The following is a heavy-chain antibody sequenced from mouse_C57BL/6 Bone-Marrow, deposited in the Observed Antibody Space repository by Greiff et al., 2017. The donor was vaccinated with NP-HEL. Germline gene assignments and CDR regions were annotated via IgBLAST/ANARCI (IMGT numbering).Heavy chain of an antibody. CDR2: IDPSDSYT. D-gene: IGHD3-2*02. CDR3: ARPQTAQATGFAY. CDR1: GYTFTSYW. J-gene: IGHJ3*01. V-gene: IGHV1-69*01. Sequence: QVQLQQPGAELVMPGASVKLSCKASGYTFTSYWMHWVKQRPGQGLEWIGEIDPSDSYTNYNQKFKGKSTLTVDKSTSTAYMQLSSLTSKDSAVYYCARPQTAQATGFAYWGQGTLVTVSA.